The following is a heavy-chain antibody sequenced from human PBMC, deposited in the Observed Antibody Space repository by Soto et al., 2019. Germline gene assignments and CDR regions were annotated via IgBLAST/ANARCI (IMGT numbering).Heavy chain of an antibody. CDR1: GFTVSSNY. Sequence: EVQLVESGGGLIQPGGSLRLSCAASGFTVSSNYMSWVRQAPGKGLEWVSVIYSGGSTYYADSVKGRFTISRDNAKNSLFLQMNSLRVEDTAVYYCGRVPLDGNYANGVDVWGQGTTVTVSS. V-gene: IGHV3-53*01. CDR2: IYSGGST. CDR3: GRVPLDGNYANGVDV. D-gene: IGHD4-17*01. J-gene: IGHJ6*02.